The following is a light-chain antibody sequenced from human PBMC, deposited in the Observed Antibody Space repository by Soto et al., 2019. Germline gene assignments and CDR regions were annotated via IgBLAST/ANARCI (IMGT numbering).Light chain of an antibody. Sequence: EVVMTKSTATLSVSPGERATLFCRASQNINNNLAWYQQKPGQAPRLLIYGAYTRATGIPATFSGSGSGTDFTLTISRLEPEDFAVYYCQQYGSSGTFGQGTK. J-gene: IGKJ1*01. CDR2: GAY. CDR3: QQYGSSGT. V-gene: IGKV3-15*01. CDR1: QNINNN.